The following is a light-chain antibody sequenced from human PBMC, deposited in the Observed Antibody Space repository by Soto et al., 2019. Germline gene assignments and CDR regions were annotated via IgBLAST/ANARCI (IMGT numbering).Light chain of an antibody. CDR1: QSVNSN. CDR2: GAS. J-gene: IGKJ4*01. V-gene: IGKV3-15*01. CDR3: QQSNDWPLS. Sequence: EIVMTQSPATLSVSPGERVTLSCRASQSVNSNLAWYQQNPGQAPRLLIYGASTRATGIPARFSSSGSGTEFTLTISSLQSEDFGVYYCQQSNDWPLSFGGGTKVEIK.